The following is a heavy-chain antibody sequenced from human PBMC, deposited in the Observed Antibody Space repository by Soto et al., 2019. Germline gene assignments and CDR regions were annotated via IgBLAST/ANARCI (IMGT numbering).Heavy chain of an antibody. CDR3: AKDQDYSSSWYVRYYYYGMDV. J-gene: IGHJ6*02. V-gene: IGHV3-23*01. CDR2: ISGSGGST. Sequence: GGSLRLSCAASGFTFSSYAMSWVRQAPGKGLEWVSAISGSGGSTYYADSVKGRFTISRDNSKNTLYLQMNSLRAEDTAVYYCAKDQDYSSSWYVRYYYYGMDVWGQGTTVTVSS. D-gene: IGHD6-13*01. CDR1: GFTFSSYA.